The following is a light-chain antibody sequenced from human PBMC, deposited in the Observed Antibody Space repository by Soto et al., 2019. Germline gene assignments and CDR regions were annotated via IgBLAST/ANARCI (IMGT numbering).Light chain of an antibody. J-gene: IGKJ1*01. CDR2: KAS. Sequence: DIQMTQTPSTLSASVGDRVTITCRASQNIATWLAWYQQKPVNAPKLLIYKASTLQSGVPSRFSGSGTGTEFTLTISSLQPDDFATYYCQQYSRFTTFGQGTKVDI. CDR3: QQYSRFTT. V-gene: IGKV1-5*03. CDR1: QNIATW.